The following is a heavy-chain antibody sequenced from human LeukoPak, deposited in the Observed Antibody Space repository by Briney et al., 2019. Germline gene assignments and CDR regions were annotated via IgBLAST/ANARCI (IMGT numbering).Heavy chain of an antibody. CDR1: GFTLDDYG. CDR2: INWNGGST. J-gene: IGHJ4*02. V-gene: IGHV3-20*04. CDR3: ARGIGYYYDSSGYYYFDY. D-gene: IGHD3-22*01. Sequence: GGSLRLSCAASGFTLDDYGMSWVRHAAGKGLEWVSGINWNGGSTVYADYVKGRFNISREKAKKYLYLQMNSLRAEDTALYYCARGIGYYYDSSGYYYFDYWGQGTLVTVSS.